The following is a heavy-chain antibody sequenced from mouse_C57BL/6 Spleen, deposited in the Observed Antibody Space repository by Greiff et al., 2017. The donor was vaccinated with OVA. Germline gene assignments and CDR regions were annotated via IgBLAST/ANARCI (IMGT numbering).Heavy chain of an antibody. CDR3: ARNWDGYYAMDY. CDR1: GFTFSSYA. V-gene: IGHV5-4*03. Sequence: EVMLVESGGGLVKPGGSLKLSCAASGFTFSSYAMSWVRQTPEKRLEWVATISDGGSYTYYPDNVKGRFTISRDNAKNNLYLQMSHLKSEDTAMYYGARNWDGYYAMDYWGQGTSVTVSS. D-gene: IGHD4-1*01. CDR2: ISDGGSYT. J-gene: IGHJ4*01.